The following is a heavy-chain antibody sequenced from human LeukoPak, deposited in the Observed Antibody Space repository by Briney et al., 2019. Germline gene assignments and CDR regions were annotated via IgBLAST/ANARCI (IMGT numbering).Heavy chain of an antibody. CDR3: SGGSYSSGVFDI. D-gene: IGHD1-26*01. Sequence: PGRSLRLSCAASGFTFDDYAMHWVRQAPGKGLEWVSGISWNSGSIGYADSAKGRFSISRDNAKNSLYLQMNSLRAEDMALYYCSGGSYSSGVFDIWGQGKMVTVSS. CDR2: ISWNSGSI. J-gene: IGHJ3*02. CDR1: GFTFDDYA. V-gene: IGHV3-9*03.